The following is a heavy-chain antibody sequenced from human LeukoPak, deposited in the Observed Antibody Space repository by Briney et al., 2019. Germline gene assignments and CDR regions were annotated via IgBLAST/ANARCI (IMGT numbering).Heavy chain of an antibody. Sequence: SETLSLTCTVSLGSISSSSYYWGWIRQPPGKGLEWIGSIYYSGSTYYNPSLKSRVTISVDTSKNQFSLKLSSVTAADTAVYYCARPFPTDCSSTSCSIDYWGQGTLVTVSS. CDR1: LGSISSSSYY. V-gene: IGHV4-39*01. D-gene: IGHD2-2*01. J-gene: IGHJ4*02. CDR3: ARPFPTDCSSTSCSIDY. CDR2: IYYSGST.